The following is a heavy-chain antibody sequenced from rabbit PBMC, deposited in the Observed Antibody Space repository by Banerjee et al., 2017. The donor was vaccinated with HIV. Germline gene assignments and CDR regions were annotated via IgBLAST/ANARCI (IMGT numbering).Heavy chain of an antibody. Sequence: QQQLEESGGGLVKPGGTLTLTCKASGIDFSSYYDMCWVRQAPGKGLEWIACIYTGDGSTYYANWAKGRFTISKTSSTTVTLQMTSLTAADTATYFCARGGVAGWSDGYYFDLWGPGTLVTVS. CDR3: ARGGVAGWSDGYYFDL. J-gene: IGHJ4*01. D-gene: IGHD6-1*01. CDR2: IYTGDGST. V-gene: IGHV1S45*01. CDR1: GIDFSSYYD.